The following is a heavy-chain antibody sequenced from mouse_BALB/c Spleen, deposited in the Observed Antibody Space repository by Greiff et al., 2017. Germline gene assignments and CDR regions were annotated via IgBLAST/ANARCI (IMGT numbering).Heavy chain of an antibody. CDR1: GFSLTGYG. CDR3: ARQNYYGSRCAMDY. V-gene: IGHV2-6-2*01. Sequence: QVQLKESGPDLVAPSQSLSITCTVSGFSLTGYGVHWVRQPPGKGLEWLVVIWSDGSTTYNSALKSRLSISKDNSKSHVFLKMNSSQTDDTAMYYYARQNYYGSRCAMDYWGQGTSVTVSS. D-gene: IGHD1-1*01. J-gene: IGHJ4*01. CDR2: IWSDGST.